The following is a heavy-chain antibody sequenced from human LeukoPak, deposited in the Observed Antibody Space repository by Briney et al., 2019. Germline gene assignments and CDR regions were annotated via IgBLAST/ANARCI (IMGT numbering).Heavy chain of an antibody. CDR3: AREPPGSYYFDN. Sequence: ASVKVSCKASGYTFSGFYVHWVRQAPGQGLEWMGIIKVSGGRTEYAQKFQGRVTVTRDMSTSTVYMELNNLRSEDTAVYYCAREPPGSYYFDNWGQGTLVTVSS. CDR1: GYTFSGFY. V-gene: IGHV1-46*01. J-gene: IGHJ4*02. CDR2: IKVSGGRT.